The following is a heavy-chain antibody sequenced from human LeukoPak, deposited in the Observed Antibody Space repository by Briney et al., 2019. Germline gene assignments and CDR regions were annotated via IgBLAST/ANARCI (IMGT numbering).Heavy chain of an antibody. V-gene: IGHV3-33*06. CDR2: ILFDGSNN. D-gene: IGHD4/OR15-4a*01. Sequence: TGGSLRLSCSASGFTFSNYGMHWVRQAPGKGLEWVALILFDGSNNYYADSVKGRFTISRDNSKNSLFLQMNSLRAEDTAVYYCAKVGARYILNLDYWGQGTLVTVSS. CDR3: AKVGARYILNLDY. CDR1: GFTFSNYG. J-gene: IGHJ4*02.